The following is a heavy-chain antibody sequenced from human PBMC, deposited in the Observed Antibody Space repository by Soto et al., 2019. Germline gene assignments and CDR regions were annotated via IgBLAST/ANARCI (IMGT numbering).Heavy chain of an antibody. CDR1: GFTFSSYA. J-gene: IGHJ4*02. Sequence: GGSLRLSCAASGFTFSSYAMSWVRQAPGKGLEWVSAISGSGGSKYYADSVKGRFTISRDNAKNSLYLQMDSLRAEDTALYYCARALTTVASFWGQGTLVTVSS. CDR2: ISGSGGSK. D-gene: IGHD2-2*01. V-gene: IGHV3-23*01. CDR3: ARALTTVASF.